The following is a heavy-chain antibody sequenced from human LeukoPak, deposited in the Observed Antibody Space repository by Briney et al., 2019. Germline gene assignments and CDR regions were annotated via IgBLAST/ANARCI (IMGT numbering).Heavy chain of an antibody. CDR1: GFTVSSNY. CDR3: AREGTTMVQYFDY. Sequence: GGSLGLSCAASGFTVSSNYMSWVRQAPGKGLEWVSVIYSGSSTYYADSVKGRFTISRDNSKNTLYLQMNSLRAEDTAVYYCAREGTTMVQYFDYWGQGTLVTVSS. J-gene: IGHJ4*02. V-gene: IGHV3-53*01. CDR2: IYSGSST. D-gene: IGHD3-10*01.